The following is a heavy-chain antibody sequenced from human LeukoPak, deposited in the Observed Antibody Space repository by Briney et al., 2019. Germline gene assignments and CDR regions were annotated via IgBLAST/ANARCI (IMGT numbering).Heavy chain of an antibody. CDR3: ARLIAAAGNYFDY. V-gene: IGHV3-30-3*01. D-gene: IGHD6-13*01. CDR1: GFTFSSYA. Sequence: GGSLRLSCAASGFTFSSYAMHWVRQAPGKGLEWVAVISYVGSNKYYADSVKGRFTISRDNSKNTLYLQMNSLRAEDTAVYYCARLIAAAGNYFDYWGQGTLVTVSS. CDR2: ISYVGSNK. J-gene: IGHJ4*02.